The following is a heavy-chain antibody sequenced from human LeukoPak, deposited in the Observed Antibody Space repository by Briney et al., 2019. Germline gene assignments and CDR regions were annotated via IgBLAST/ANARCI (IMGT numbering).Heavy chain of an antibody. Sequence: PSETLSLTCTVSGGSISSSSYYWSWIRQPPGKGLEWIGYIYYSGSTNYNPSLKSRVTISVDTSKNQFSLKLSSVTAADTAVYYCARARYYYDSSGYYGPIFDYWGQGTLVTVSS. V-gene: IGHV4-61*01. D-gene: IGHD3-22*01. J-gene: IGHJ4*02. CDR1: GGSISSSSYY. CDR3: ARARYYYDSSGYYGPIFDY. CDR2: IYYSGST.